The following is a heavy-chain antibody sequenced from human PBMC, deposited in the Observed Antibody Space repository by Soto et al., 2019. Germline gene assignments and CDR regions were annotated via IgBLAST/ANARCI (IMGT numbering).Heavy chain of an antibody. Sequence: SETLSLTCFVSGGSISSYYWSWIRQPAGKGLEWIGRIYTSGSTNYNPSLKSRVTMSVDTSKNQLSLKLSSVTAADTAVYYCARDDGERLLLTGYPRYNWFDPRGQVNPATASS. V-gene: IGHV4-4*07. CDR3: ARDDGERLLLTGYPRYNWFDP. CDR2: IYTSGST. J-gene: IGHJ5*02. D-gene: IGHD3-9*01. CDR1: GGSISSYY.